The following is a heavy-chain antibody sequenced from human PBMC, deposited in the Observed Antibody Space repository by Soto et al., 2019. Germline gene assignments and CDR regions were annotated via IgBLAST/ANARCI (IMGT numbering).Heavy chain of an antibody. D-gene: IGHD1-1*01. Sequence: EVQLVESGGGLVQPGGSLRLSCAASGFTFSTYSMNWVRQAPGKGLEWISYIRSSSSTIHYADSVKGRFTISRDNAKNSLYLQINSLRDEDTAVYYCARDWAELALDYWGQGTLVTVSS. V-gene: IGHV3-48*02. CDR2: IRSSSSTI. CDR1: GFTFSTYS. J-gene: IGHJ4*02. CDR3: ARDWAELALDY.